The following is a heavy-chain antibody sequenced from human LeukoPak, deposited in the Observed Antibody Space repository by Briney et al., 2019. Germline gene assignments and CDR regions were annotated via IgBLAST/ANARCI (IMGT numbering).Heavy chain of an antibody. CDR1: GFTFSSYS. J-gene: IGHJ6*02. D-gene: IGHD6-19*01. CDR3: ARAPVAGSSYYYGMDV. V-gene: IGHV3-66*01. Sequence: PGGSLRLSCAASGFTFSSYSMNWVRQAPGKGLEWVSIVYSGGNTYYADSVKGRFTISRDNSKNTLYLQMNSLRAEDTAVYYCARAPVAGSSYYYGMDVWGQGTTVTVSS. CDR2: VYSGGNT.